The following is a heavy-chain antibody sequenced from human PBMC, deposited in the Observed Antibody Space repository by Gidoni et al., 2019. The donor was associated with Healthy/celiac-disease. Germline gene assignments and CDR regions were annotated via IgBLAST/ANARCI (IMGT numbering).Heavy chain of an antibody. D-gene: IGHD6-13*01. Sequence: EVQLLASGGGLVQPGGSLSLSCAASGFTFSSSAMSWVRQAPGKGLEWVSAISGSGGSTYDADAVKGRLTISRDKSKNTLYLKMNSLRAEDTDVYYCAKEAWGAIAAGKNQGGFDPWGQGTLVTVSS. J-gene: IGHJ5*02. CDR3: AKEAWGAIAAGKNQGGFDP. CDR1: GFTFSSSA. V-gene: IGHV3-23*01. CDR2: ISGSGGST.